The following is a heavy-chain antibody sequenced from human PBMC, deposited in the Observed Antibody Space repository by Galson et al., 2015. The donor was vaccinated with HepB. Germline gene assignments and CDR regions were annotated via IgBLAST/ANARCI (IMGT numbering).Heavy chain of an antibody. Sequence: LRLSCAASGFTVSSTYMSWVRQAPGKGLEWVSILYSGGTTYYADSVRGRFSISRDNSKNTVYLQMNSLRVEDTALYYCARDASGYNWFDSWGQGTLVTVSS. D-gene: IGHD3-22*01. CDR3: ARDASGYNWFDS. V-gene: IGHV3-66*01. CDR2: LYSGGTT. J-gene: IGHJ5*01. CDR1: GFTVSSTY.